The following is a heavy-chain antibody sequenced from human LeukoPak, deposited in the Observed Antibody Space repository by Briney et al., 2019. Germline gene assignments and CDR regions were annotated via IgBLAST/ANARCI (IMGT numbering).Heavy chain of an antibody. CDR2: NTGSGFTI. Sequence: GGSLRLSCAASGFTFSSYALNWVRQAPGKGLEWVSVNTGSGFTIYYADSVKGRFTISRDNSKNTLYLQMNSLRAEDTAVYYCAREPPFCGGDCRSLCDYWGQGALVTVSS. V-gene: IGHV3-23*01. D-gene: IGHD2-21*02. J-gene: IGHJ4*02. CDR1: GFTFSSYA. CDR3: AREPPFCGGDCRSLCDY.